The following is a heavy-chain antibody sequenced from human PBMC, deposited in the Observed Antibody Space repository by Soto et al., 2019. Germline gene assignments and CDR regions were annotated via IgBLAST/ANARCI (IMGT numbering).Heavy chain of an antibody. CDR1: GYTFTSYG. D-gene: IGHD5-12*01. CDR2: ISAYNGNT. J-gene: IGHJ3*02. V-gene: IGHV1-18*01. CDR3: ARARNGGYDWGAFDI. Sequence: ASVKVSCKASGYTFTSYGISWVRQAPGQGLEWMGWISAYNGNTNYAQKLQGRVTMTTDTSTSPAYMELRSLRSDDTAVYYCARARNGGYDWGAFDIWGQGTMVTVSS.